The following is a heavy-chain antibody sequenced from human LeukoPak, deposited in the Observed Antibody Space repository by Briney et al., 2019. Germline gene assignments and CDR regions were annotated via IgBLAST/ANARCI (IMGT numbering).Heavy chain of an antibody. CDR1: GFIFSSHW. D-gene: IGHD6-19*01. Sequence: GGSLRLSCTASGFIFSSHWMTWVRQSPGKGLEWVANIKEDGSVKYYVDSVKGRFTISRDNTKDALYLQMNSLRADDTAVYFCARDSTWLLDYWGQGTLITVSS. V-gene: IGHV3-7*03. J-gene: IGHJ4*02. CDR2: IKEDGSVK. CDR3: ARDSTWLLDY.